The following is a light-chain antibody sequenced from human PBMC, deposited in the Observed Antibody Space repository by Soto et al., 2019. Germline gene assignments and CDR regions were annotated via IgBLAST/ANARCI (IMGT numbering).Light chain of an antibody. CDR2: AAS. Sequence: DIQMTQSPSSLSASVGDRVTITCRASQSITGYLNWYQQKPGKAPKLLVYAASNLQSGDPSRFSGSGSGTDFTLTISSLKRDDFTTYIWRQSRGIPYTLCQGTRLEN. V-gene: IGKV1-39*01. CDR1: QSITGY. J-gene: IGKJ2*01. CDR3: RQSRGIPYT.